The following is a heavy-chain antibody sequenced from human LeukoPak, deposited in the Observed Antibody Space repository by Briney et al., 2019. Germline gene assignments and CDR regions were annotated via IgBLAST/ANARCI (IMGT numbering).Heavy chain of an antibody. CDR3: AKASLNYDFWSGHFYYFDY. V-gene: IGHV3-23*01. CDR1: GFTFSSYA. J-gene: IGHJ4*02. D-gene: IGHD3-3*01. CDR2: ISGSGGST. Sequence: GGSLRLSCAASGFTFSSYAMSWVRQAPGKGLEWVSAISGSGGSTYYADSVKGRFTISRDNSKNTLYLQMNSLRAEDTAVYYCAKASLNYDFWSGHFYYFDYWGQGTLVTVSS.